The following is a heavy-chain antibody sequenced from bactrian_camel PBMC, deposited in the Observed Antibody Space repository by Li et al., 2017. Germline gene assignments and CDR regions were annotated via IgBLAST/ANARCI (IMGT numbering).Heavy chain of an antibody. CDR1: GFTFSSYA. CDR3: AKAKTAYVYCPGSYCQDNY. J-gene: IGHJ4*01. V-gene: IGHV3S31*01. CDR2: INSGGGDT. D-gene: IGHD3*01. Sequence: VQLVESGGGLVQPGGSLRLSCAASGFTFSSYAMSWVRQAPGRGLEWVSQINSGGGDTYYANSVKGRFIISQDNAKKTLYLQMNSLKTEDTAMYYCAKAKTAYVYCPGSYCQDNYRGQGTQVTVS.